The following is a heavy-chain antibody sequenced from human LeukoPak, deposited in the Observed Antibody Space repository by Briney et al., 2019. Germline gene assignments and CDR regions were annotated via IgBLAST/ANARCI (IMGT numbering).Heavy chain of an antibody. D-gene: IGHD3-3*01. V-gene: IGHV4-38-2*02. CDR2: IYHSGST. CDR1: GYSISSGYY. J-gene: IGHJ5*02. CDR3: ARESEYYDFWSGPDP. Sequence: PSETLSLTCTVSGYSISSGYYWGWIRQPPGKGLEWIGSIYHSGSTYYNPSLKSRVTISVDTSKNQFSLKLSSVTAADTAVYYRARESEYYDFWSGPDPWGQGTLVTVSS.